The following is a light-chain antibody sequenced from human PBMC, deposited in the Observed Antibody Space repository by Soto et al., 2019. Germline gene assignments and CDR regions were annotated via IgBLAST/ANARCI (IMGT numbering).Light chain of an antibody. CDR3: QQSYSTPPWT. V-gene: IGKV1-39*01. CDR1: QSISSY. J-gene: IGKJ1*01. Sequence: EIQMTQSPSSLSGSVGDRFTITCLSSQSISSYLNWYQQKPGKAPKLLIYAASSLQSGVPSRFSGSGSGTDFTLTISSLQPEDFATYFCQQSYSTPPWTFGQGTKVDIK. CDR2: AAS.